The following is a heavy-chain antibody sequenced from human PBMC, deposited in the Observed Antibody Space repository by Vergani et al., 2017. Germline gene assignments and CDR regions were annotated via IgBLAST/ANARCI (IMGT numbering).Heavy chain of an antibody. D-gene: IGHD1-1*01. CDR1: EYSFRNYW. V-gene: IGHV5-51*01. CDR2: IYPADSDT. Sequence: EVELVQSGPEMRKPGESLKISCKGSEYSFRNYWIGWGRQMPGKGLEWMGIIYPADSDTRYSPSFQGQVTISADESISTAFLQWDSLKASDTGLYYCARHTTYTDTWGQGTLV. J-gene: IGHJ5*02. CDR3: ARHTTYTDT.